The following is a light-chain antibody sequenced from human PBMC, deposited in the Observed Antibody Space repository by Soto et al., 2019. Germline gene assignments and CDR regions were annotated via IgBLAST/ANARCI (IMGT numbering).Light chain of an antibody. Sequence: DIQMTQSPSTLSGSVGDRVTITCRASQTISSWLAWYQQKPGKAPKLLIYDASSLESGVPSRFSGSGSGTEFTLTISSLQPDDFATYYCQQYNSYPWTVGQGTEVDIK. CDR1: QTISSW. CDR3: QQYNSYPWT. CDR2: DAS. J-gene: IGKJ1*01. V-gene: IGKV1-5*01.